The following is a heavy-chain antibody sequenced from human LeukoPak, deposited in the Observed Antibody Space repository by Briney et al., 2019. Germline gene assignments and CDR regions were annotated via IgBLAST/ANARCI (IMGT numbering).Heavy chain of an antibody. D-gene: IGHD3-22*01. Sequence: GRSLRLSCAASRFTFSSYAMHWVRQAPGKGLEWVSYISKNGNTIYYADSVKGRFTISRDNAKKSLYLQMNNLRAEDTAVYYCARRDCDSIKCRGSNWFDPWGQGTLVSVSS. CDR1: RFTFSSYA. J-gene: IGHJ5*02. CDR3: ARRDCDSIKCRGSNWFDP. CDR2: ISKNGNTI. V-gene: IGHV3-48*01.